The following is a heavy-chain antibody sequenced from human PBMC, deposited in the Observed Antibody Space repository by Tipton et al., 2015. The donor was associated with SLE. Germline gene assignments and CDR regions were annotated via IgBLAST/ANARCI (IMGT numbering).Heavy chain of an antibody. CDR3: ARGRNYDFWSGYEEASYNWFDP. CDR2: ISSSSSYI. V-gene: IGHV3-21*01. CDR1: GFTFSSYS. J-gene: IGHJ5*02. D-gene: IGHD3-3*01. Sequence: GSLRLSCAASGFTFSSYSMNWVRQAPGKGLEWVSSISSSSSYIYYADSVKGRFTISRDNAKNSLYLQMNSLRAEDTAVYYCARGRNYDFWSGYEEASYNWFDPWGQGTLVTVSS.